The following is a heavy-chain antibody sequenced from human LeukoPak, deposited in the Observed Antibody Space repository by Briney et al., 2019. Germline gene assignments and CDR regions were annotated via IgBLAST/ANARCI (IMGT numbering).Heavy chain of an antibody. V-gene: IGHV1-69*01. D-gene: IGHD6-19*01. CDR3: ARDLIAVAGSPRGDY. J-gene: IGHJ4*02. CDR2: IIPIFGTA. Sequence: ASVKVSCKASGGTFSSYAISWVRQAPGQGLEWMGGIIPIFGTANYAQKFQGRVTITADESTSTAYMELSSLRSEDTAVYYCARDLIAVAGSPRGDYWGQGTLVTVSS. CDR1: GGTFSSYA.